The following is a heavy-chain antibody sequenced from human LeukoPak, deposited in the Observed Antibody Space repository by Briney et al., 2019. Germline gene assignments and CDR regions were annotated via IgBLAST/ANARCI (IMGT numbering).Heavy chain of an antibody. CDR3: AKDRPPYYYDSSGYCDY. Sequence: GGSLRLSCAASGFTFSSYGMHWVRQAPGKGLEGGAFIRYDGSNKYYADSVKGRFTISRDNSKNTLYLQMNSLRAEDTAVYYCAKDRPPYYYDSSGYCDYWGQGTLVTVSS. D-gene: IGHD3-22*01. J-gene: IGHJ4*02. V-gene: IGHV3-30*02. CDR1: GFTFSSYG. CDR2: IRYDGSNK.